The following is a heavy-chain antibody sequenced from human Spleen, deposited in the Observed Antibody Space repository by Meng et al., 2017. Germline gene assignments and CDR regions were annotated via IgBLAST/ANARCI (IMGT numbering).Heavy chain of an antibody. CDR1: GGSFSDYY. CDR2: INHSGST. Sequence: QGQLQQWGAGLLKSSGTLSLSCVVSGGSFSDYYWSWIRQPPGKGLEWIGEINHSGSTNYNPSLESRATISVDTSQNNLSLKLSSVTAADSAVYYCARGPTTMAHDFDYWGQGTLVTVSS. J-gene: IGHJ4*02. V-gene: IGHV4-34*01. CDR3: ARGPTTMAHDFDY. D-gene: IGHD4-11*01.